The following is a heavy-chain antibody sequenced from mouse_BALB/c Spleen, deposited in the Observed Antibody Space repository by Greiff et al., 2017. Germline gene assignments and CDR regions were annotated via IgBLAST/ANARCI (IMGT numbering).Heavy chain of an antibody. J-gene: IGHJ2*01. V-gene: IGHV5-6-3*01. CDR2: INSNGGST. CDR3: ARGGRQSLLRFDY. Sequence: EVNLVESGGGLVQPGGSLKLSCAASGFTFSSYGMSWVRQTPDKRLELVATINSNGGSTYYPDSVKGRFTISRDNAKNTLYLQMSSLKSEDTAMYYCARGGRQSLLRFDYWGQGTTLTVSS. CDR1: GFTFSSYG. D-gene: IGHD1-1*01.